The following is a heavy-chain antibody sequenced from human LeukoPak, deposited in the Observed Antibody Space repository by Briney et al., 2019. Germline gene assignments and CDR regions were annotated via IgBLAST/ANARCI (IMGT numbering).Heavy chain of an antibody. J-gene: IGHJ3*02. Sequence: GASVKVSCKASGYTFTSYYMHWVRQAPGQGLEWMGIINPSGGSTSYAQKFQGRVTMTRDTSTSTVYMELSSLRSEDTAVYYCASWGALYSSGYPGAFDIWGQGTMVTVSS. CDR1: GYTFTSYY. CDR2: INPSGGST. V-gene: IGHV1-46*01. CDR3: ASWGALYSSGYPGAFDI. D-gene: IGHD3-22*01.